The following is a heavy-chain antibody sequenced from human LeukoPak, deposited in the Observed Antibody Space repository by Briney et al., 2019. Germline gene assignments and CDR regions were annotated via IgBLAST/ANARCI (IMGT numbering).Heavy chain of an antibody. J-gene: IGHJ3*02. Sequence: PGGSLRLSCAASGFTFDDYGMSWVRQAPGKGLEWVSGINWNSDRKGYADSVKGRFTISRDNAKNSLYLQMSSLRAEDMALYYCAKAGGSGYYNDAFDIWGQGTMVTVSS. CDR1: GFTFDDYG. CDR2: INWNSDRK. CDR3: AKAGGSGYYNDAFDI. V-gene: IGHV3-20*04. D-gene: IGHD3-22*01.